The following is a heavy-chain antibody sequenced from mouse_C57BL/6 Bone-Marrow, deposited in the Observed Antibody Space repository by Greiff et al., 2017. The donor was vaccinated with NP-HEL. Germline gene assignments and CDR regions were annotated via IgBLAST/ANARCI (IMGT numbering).Heavy chain of an antibody. CDR3: ARSIYYEYADDPFYAMDY. V-gene: IGHV7-3*01. CDR1: GFTFTDYY. Sequence: EVQRVESGGGLVQPGGSLSLSCAASGFTFTDYYMSWVRQPPGKAPEWLGFIRNKANGYTTEYSASVKGRFTISRDNSQSILYLQMNALRAEDSATYYCARSIYYEYADDPFYAMDYWGQGTSVTVSS. J-gene: IGHJ4*01. CDR2: IRNKANGYTT. D-gene: IGHD2-4*01.